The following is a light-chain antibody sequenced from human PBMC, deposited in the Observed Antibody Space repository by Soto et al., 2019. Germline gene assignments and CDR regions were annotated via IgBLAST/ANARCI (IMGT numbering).Light chain of an antibody. CDR1: SSDVGGYNY. V-gene: IGLV2-14*01. CDR3: SSYTGWSTNTVV. J-gene: IGLJ2*01. CDR2: EVS. Sequence: QSALTQPASMSGSPGQSITISCTGTSSDVGGYNYVSWYQHHPGRAPKLMIFEVSDRPSGVSNRFSGSKSGNTAYLTISGLQAEDEADYYCSSYTGWSTNTVVFGGGTKLTVL.